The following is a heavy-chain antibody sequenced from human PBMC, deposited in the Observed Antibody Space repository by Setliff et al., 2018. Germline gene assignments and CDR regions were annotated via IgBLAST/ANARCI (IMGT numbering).Heavy chain of an antibody. Sequence: GASVKVSCKSSGYIFSDYGLSWVRQAPGQGLEWMGWISPYNGQTTYAQRFQGRITMTTDTSTDTAYMELRNLRSDDTAIYFCAKEPAVSLTEAVRRTYYDYAMDAWGQGTTVTVSS. CDR1: GYIFSDYG. CDR2: ISPYNGQT. D-gene: IGHD3-9*01. J-gene: IGHJ6*02. CDR3: AKEPAVSLTEAVRRTYYDYAMDA. V-gene: IGHV1-18*01.